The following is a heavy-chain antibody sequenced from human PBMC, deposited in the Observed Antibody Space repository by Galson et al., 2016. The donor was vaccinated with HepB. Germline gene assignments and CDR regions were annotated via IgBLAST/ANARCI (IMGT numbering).Heavy chain of an antibody. D-gene: IGHD5-18*01. V-gene: IGHV3-23*01. CDR2: ITSGGGST. CDR3: ARDKGWGYSYDYGMDV. J-gene: IGHJ6*02. Sequence: SLRLSCAASGFTFSIYGMSWVRQAPGKGLEWVSSITSGGGSTYYADSVKGRFTISRDNSKNTLYMQLNSLRVEDTAVYYCARDKGWGYSYDYGMDVWGQGTTVTVSS. CDR1: GFTFSIYG.